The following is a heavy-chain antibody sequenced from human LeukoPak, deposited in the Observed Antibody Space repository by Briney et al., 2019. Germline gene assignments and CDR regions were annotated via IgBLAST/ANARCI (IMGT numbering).Heavy chain of an antibody. D-gene: IGHD1-26*01. CDR1: GYTFTSYY. J-gene: IGHJ4*02. CDR2: INPSGGST. V-gene: IGHV1-46*03. CDR3: ARVARVGATVVYYFDY. Sequence: ASVKVSRKASGYTFTSYYMHWVRQAPGQGLEWMGIINPSGGSTSYAQKFQGRVTMTRDTSTSTVYMELSSLRSEDTAVYYCARVARVGATVVYYFDYWGQGTLVTVSS.